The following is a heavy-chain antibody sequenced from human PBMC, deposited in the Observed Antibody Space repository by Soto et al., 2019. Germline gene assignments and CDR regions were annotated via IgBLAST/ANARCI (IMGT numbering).Heavy chain of an antibody. V-gene: IGHV3-9*01. CDR2: ISWNSGSI. D-gene: IGHD2-15*01. Sequence: VQLVESGGGVVQPGRSLRLSCAASGFTFSSYGMHWVRQAPGKGLEWVSGISWNSGSIGYADSVKGRFTISRDNAKNSLYLQMNSLRAEDTALYYCAKDIKMVAATNYYYYGMDVWGQGTTVTVSS. J-gene: IGHJ6*02. CDR3: AKDIKMVAATNYYYYGMDV. CDR1: GFTFSSYG.